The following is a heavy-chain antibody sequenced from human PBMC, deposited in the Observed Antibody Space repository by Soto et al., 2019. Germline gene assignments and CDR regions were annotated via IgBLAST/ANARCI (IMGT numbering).Heavy chain of an antibody. CDR1: GYTFTSYA. CDR3: ARPYCSGGSRSTPLIPFDY. D-gene: IGHD2-15*01. CDR2: INAGNGNT. V-gene: IGHV1-3*01. J-gene: IGHJ4*02. Sequence: ASVKVSCKASGYTFTSYAMHWVRQAPGQRLEWMGWINAGNGNTKYSQKFQGRVTITRDTSASTAYMELSSLRSEDTAVYYCARPYCSGGSRSTPLIPFDYWGKGTLVTVSS.